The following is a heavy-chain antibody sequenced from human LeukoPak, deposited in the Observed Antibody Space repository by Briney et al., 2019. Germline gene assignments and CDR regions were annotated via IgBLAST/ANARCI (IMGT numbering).Heavy chain of an antibody. D-gene: IGHD3-16*01. CDR1: GFTFSSYA. V-gene: IGHV3-23*01. J-gene: IGHJ4*02. Sequence: GGSLRLSCAVSGFTFSSYAMSWVRQAPGKGLEWVSVISGSGGNTYYADSVKGRFTVSRENSKNTLYLQMNSLRAEDTAVYFCAKVPYDTLRYYFDYWGQGTLVTVSS. CDR3: AKVPYDTLRYYFDY. CDR2: ISGSGGNT.